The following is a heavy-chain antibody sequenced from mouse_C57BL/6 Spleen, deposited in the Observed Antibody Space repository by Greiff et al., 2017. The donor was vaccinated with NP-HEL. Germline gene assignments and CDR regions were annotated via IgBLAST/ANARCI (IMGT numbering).Heavy chain of an antibody. V-gene: IGHV1-80*01. D-gene: IGHD2-5*01. Sequence: QVQLQQSGAELVKPGASVKISCKASGYAFSSYWMNWVKQRPGKGLEWIGQIYPGDGDTNYNGKFKGKATLTADKSSSTAYMQLSSLTSEDSAVYFCARKTYYSNPGYYFDYWGQGTTLTDSS. CDR3: ARKTYYSNPGYYFDY. CDR1: GYAFSSYW. J-gene: IGHJ2*01. CDR2: IYPGDGDT.